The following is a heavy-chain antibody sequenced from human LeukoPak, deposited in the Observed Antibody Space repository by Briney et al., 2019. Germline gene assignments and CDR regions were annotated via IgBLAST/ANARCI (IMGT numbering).Heavy chain of an antibody. J-gene: IGHJ4*02. CDR2: INHSGST. CDR1: GGSFSGYY. Sequence: PSETLSLTCAVYGGSFSGYYWSWIRQPPGKRLEWIGEINHSGSTNYNPSLKSRVSISVDSSKNQFSLKVSSVTAADTAVYYCARGSDTAAGLYWGQGTLVTVSS. CDR3: ARGSDTAAGLY. D-gene: IGHD6-13*01. V-gene: IGHV4-34*01.